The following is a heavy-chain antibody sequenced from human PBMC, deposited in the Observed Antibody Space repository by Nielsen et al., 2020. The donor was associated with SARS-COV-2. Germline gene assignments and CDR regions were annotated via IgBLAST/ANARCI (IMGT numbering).Heavy chain of an antibody. CDR2: ISYDGSNK. V-gene: IGHV3-30-3*01. D-gene: IGHD1-26*01. Sequence: GESLKISCAASGFTFSSYAMHWVRQAPGKGLEWVAVISYDGSNKYYADSVKGRFTISRDNSKNTLYLQMNSLRAEDTAVYYCAKVGGATPFDYWGQGTLVTVSS. J-gene: IGHJ4*02. CDR3: AKVGGATPFDY. CDR1: GFTFSSYA.